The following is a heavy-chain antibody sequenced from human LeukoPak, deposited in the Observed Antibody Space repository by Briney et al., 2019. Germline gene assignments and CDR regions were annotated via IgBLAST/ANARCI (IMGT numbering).Heavy chain of an antibody. J-gene: IGHJ3*02. Sequence: GGSLRLSCAASGFIVSSNYMSWVRQAPGKGLEWVSVIYSGGSTYYADSVKGRFTISRDNSKNTLYLQMNSLRAEDTAVYYCARDYGDDAFDIWGQGTMVTVSS. V-gene: IGHV3-53*01. CDR1: GFIVSSNY. D-gene: IGHD4-17*01. CDR3: ARDYGDDAFDI. CDR2: IYSGGST.